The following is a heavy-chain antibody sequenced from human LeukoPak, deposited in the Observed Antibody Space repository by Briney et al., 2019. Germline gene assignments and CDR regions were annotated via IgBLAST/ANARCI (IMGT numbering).Heavy chain of an antibody. CDR2: IKSKTAGGST. V-gene: IGHV3-15*01. J-gene: IGHJ4*02. D-gene: IGHD1-26*01. CDR1: GFTFSNAW. CDR3: TTDLKESGSDTTTGFQY. Sequence: PGGSLRLSCTASGFTFSNAWVSWGRPAPGEGGGWGGRIKSKTAGGSTDYAAPIKGRFTISRDDSKNTLYLQVNSLKVEDTAVYYCTTDLKESGSDTTTGFQYWGQGTLVTVSS.